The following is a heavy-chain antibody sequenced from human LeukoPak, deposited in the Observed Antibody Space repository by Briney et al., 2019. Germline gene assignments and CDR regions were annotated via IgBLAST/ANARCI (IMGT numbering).Heavy chain of an antibody. CDR2: ISAYNGNT. D-gene: IGHD6-19*01. V-gene: IGHV1-18*01. Sequence: ASVKVSCKASGYTFTSYGISWVRQAPGQGLEWMGLISAYNGNTNYAQKLQGRVTMTTDTSTSTAYMELRSLRSDDTAVYYCARDEDQYSSGWYGYWGQGTLVTVSS. J-gene: IGHJ4*02. CDR1: GYTFTSYG. CDR3: ARDEDQYSSGWYGY.